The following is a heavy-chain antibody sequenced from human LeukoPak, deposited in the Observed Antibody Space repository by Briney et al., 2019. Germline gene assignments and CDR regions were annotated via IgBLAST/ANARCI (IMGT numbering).Heavy chain of an antibody. V-gene: IGHV4-61*05. Sequence: SETLSLTCTVSGDSISTRSCYWGWIRQSPGKGLEWIGYIYYTGTTSYNPSLKSRVTISAETSKNQFSLNLISVTAADTAVYYCASRKLGNDYWGQGTLVTVSS. CDR1: GDSISTRSCY. D-gene: IGHD7-27*01. CDR3: ASRKLGNDY. J-gene: IGHJ4*02. CDR2: IYYTGTT.